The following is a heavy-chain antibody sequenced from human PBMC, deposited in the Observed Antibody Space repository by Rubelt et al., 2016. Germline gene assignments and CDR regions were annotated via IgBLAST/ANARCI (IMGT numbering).Heavy chain of an antibody. V-gene: IGHV4-4*01. CDR2: WHSGST. J-gene: IGHJ4*02. CDR3: AGFSPAVDY. D-gene: IGHD2-2*01. Sequence: WHSGSTNYNPSLKSRVTISLAKSQNQFSRKLSSVTAADTAVYFCAGFSPAVDYWGQGTLVTVSS.